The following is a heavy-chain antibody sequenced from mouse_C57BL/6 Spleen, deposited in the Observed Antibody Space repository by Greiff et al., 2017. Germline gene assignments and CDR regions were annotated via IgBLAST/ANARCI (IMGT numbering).Heavy chain of an antibody. J-gene: IGHJ4*01. CDR3: ARSELGRDAMDY. CDR2: LYPGSGST. Sequence: QVQLQQPGAELVKPGASVKMSCKASGYTFTSYWITWVKQRPGQGLEWIGDLYPGSGSTNYNEKFKSKATLTVDTSSSTAYMQLSSLTSEDSAVYYCARSELGRDAMDYWGQGTSVTVSS. D-gene: IGHD4-1*01. V-gene: IGHV1-55*01. CDR1: GYTFTSYW.